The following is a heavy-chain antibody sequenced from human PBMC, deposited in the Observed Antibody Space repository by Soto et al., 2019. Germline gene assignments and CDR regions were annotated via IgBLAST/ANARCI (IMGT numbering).Heavy chain of an antibody. Sequence: GGSLRLSCAASGFTFSSYATSWVRQAPGKGLEWVSAISGSGGSTYYADSVKGRFTISRDNSKNTLYLQMNSLRAEDTAVYYCAKARRTYPTHYGMDVWGQGTTVTVSS. CDR2: ISGSGGST. CDR3: AKARRTYPTHYGMDV. CDR1: GFTFSSYA. D-gene: IGHD2-15*01. V-gene: IGHV3-23*01. J-gene: IGHJ6*02.